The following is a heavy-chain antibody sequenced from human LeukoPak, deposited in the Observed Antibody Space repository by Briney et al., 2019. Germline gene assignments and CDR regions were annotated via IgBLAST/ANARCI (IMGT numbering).Heavy chain of an antibody. CDR2: IKQDGSEK. D-gene: IGHD3-22*01. Sequence: GGSLRLSCAASGFTFSSYWMSWVRQAPGKGLEWVANIKQDGSEKYYVDSVKGRFTISRDNAKNSLYLQMNSLRAEDTAVYYCAKDQYYYDSSGYYEPWGQGTLVTVSS. J-gene: IGHJ5*02. V-gene: IGHV3-7*03. CDR1: GFTFSSYW. CDR3: AKDQYYYDSSGYYEP.